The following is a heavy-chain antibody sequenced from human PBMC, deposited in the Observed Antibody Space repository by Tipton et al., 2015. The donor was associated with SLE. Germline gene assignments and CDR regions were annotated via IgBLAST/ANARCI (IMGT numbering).Heavy chain of an antibody. J-gene: IGHJ4*02. Sequence: PGLVKPSETLSLTCGVSGYSISSGYYWGWIRQPPGKGLEWIGSIYHGGGTYFSPSLKSRVTISLDTSKNQFSLKLNSVTAADTALYYCAATPRQSVDYWGQGTLVIVSS. V-gene: IGHV4-38-2*01. CDR3: AATPRQSVDY. D-gene: IGHD6-6*01. CDR1: GYSISSGYY. CDR2: IYHGGGT.